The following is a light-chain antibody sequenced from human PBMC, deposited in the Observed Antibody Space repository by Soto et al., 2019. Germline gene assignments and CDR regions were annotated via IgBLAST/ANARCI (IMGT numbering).Light chain of an antibody. CDR1: SSNIGNNY. Sequence: QSVLTQPPSVSAAPGQKVTISCSGSSSNIGNNYVFWYQQLPGTAPKLLIYDNDKRPSGIPDRFSGSKSGTSATLGITGLQTGDEADYSCATWDRSLSVGVFGGGTKVTVL. V-gene: IGLV1-51*01. CDR2: DND. J-gene: IGLJ2*01. CDR3: ATWDRSLSVGV.